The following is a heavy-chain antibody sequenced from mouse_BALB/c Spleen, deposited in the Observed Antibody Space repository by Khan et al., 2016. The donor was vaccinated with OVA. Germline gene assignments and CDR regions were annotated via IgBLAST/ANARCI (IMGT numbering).Heavy chain of an antibody. Sequence: QVQLKESGPGLVAPSQSLSITCTISGFSLTNSGVHWVRQPPGKGLEWLVVIWSDGSTTYNSALKSRLTISKDNSKSQIFLKMNSLQTDDTAMYFCARQPYYHYNIMDYWGQGTSGTVSS. D-gene: IGHD2-10*01. CDR3: ARQPYYHYNIMDY. V-gene: IGHV2-6-1*01. J-gene: IGHJ4*01. CDR1: GFSLTNSG. CDR2: IWSDGST.